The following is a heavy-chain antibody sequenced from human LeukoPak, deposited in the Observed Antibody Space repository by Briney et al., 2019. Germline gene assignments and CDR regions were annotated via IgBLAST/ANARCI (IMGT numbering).Heavy chain of an antibody. J-gene: IGHJ4*01. Sequence: GGSLRLSCAASGFTFSSYSMNWVRQAPGKGLEWVSSISSSSSYIYYADSVKGRFTISRDNSKNTLYLQMNSVRSEDTALYYCAKPSGSGVDYWGQGTRVTVSS. CDR1: GFTFSSYS. D-gene: IGHD1-26*01. CDR2: ISSSSSYI. CDR3: AKPSGSGVDY. V-gene: IGHV3-21*01.